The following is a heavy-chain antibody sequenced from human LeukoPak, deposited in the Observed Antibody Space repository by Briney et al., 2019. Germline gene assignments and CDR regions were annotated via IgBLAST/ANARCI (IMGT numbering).Heavy chain of an antibody. Sequence: SETLSLTCAVYGGSFSGYYWSWIRQPPGKGLEWSGEINHSGSTNYNPSPKRRVTISVDTCKHQLALQLSSVTAADTAVYYCARLVRYYGSGSYPAPYYYYMDVWGKGTTVTVSS. V-gene: IGHV4-34*01. J-gene: IGHJ6*03. CDR3: ARLVRYYGSGSYPAPYYYYMDV. CDR2: INHSGST. CDR1: GGSFSGYY. D-gene: IGHD3-10*01.